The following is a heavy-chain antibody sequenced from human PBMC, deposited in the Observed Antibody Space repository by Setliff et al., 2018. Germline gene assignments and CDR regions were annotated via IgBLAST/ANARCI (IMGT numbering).Heavy chain of an antibody. V-gene: IGHV4-4*07. CDR1: GASISDYY. Sequence: SETLSLTCTVSGASISDYYWSWIRQPAGKELEWIGRVSASGSTTYNPSLKSRVTMSVDTSRNQISLNLTSVTAADTAMYYCARERTIFGILVISGWFDPWGQGTVVTVSS. D-gene: IGHD3-3*01. CDR3: ARERTIFGILVISGWFDP. CDR2: VSASGST. J-gene: IGHJ5*02.